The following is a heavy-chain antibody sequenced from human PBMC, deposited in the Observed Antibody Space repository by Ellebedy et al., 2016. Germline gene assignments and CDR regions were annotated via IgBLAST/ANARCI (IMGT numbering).Heavy chain of an antibody. V-gene: IGHV3-11*06. Sequence: GGSLRLSCTASGLTFSDYYMTWIRQAPGKGLEWVSYISGDSFYTNYAVSVQGRFTISRDNAKNSLFLQMNSLRGEDTAVYYCAREGPLTGTTDYFDYWGQGTLVTVSS. D-gene: IGHD1-20*01. CDR1: GLTFSDYY. CDR3: AREGPLTGTTDYFDY. CDR2: ISGDSFYT. J-gene: IGHJ4*02.